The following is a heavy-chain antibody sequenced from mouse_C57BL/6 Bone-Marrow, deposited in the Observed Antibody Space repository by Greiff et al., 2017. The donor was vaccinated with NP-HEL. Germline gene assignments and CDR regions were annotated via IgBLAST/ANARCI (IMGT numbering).Heavy chain of an antibody. CDR2: IDPSDSYT. CDR3: AGDYGDWYFDV. D-gene: IGHD2-4*01. CDR1: GYTFTSYW. J-gene: IGHJ1*03. V-gene: IGHV1-69*01. Sequence: QVQLKQPGAELVMPGASVKLSCKASGYTFTSYWMHWVKQRPGQGLEWIGEIDPSDSYTNYNQKFNGKSTLTVDKSSSTAYMQLSSLTSEDAAVYYCAGDYGDWYFDVWGTGTTVTVSS.